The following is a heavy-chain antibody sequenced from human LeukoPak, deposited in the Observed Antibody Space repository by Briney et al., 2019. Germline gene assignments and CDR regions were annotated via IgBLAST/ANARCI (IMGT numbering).Heavy chain of an antibody. D-gene: IGHD2/OR15-2a*01. J-gene: IGHJ3*02. Sequence: GASVKVSCKGSGYTFIDYYIHWVRQAPGQGLEWMGRTNPNSGGTNYAQKFQGRVTMTRDTSTSTVYMELSSLRSEDTAVYYCARYGTYYLDAFDIWGQGTMVTVSS. CDR2: TNPNSGGT. V-gene: IGHV1-2*06. CDR3: ARYGTYYLDAFDI. CDR1: GYTFIDYY.